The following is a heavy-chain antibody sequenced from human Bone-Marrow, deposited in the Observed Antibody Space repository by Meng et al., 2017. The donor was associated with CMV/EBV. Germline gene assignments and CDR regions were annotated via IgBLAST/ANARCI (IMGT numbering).Heavy chain of an antibody. CDR2: ISGSGTST. CDR3: AKEPSSWFRPSFDY. Sequence: GESLKISCAASGFTFSTYAMSWVRQAPGKGLEWVSAISGSGTSTYYADSVKGRFTISRDNSKNTLYLQMNSLKVEDTAVYYCAKEPSSWFRPSFDYWGQGTLVTVSS. J-gene: IGHJ4*02. CDR1: GFTFSTYA. V-gene: IGHV3-23*01. D-gene: IGHD6-13*01.